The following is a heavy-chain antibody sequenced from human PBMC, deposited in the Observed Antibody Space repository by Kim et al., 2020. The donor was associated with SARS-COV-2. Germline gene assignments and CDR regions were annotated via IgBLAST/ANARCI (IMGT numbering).Heavy chain of an antibody. CDR3: VRDYVWGTVQGDY. J-gene: IGHJ4*02. CDR2: IKPDESEK. CDR1: GFTFSGYW. Sequence: GGSLRLSCAASGFTFSGYWMSWFRQAPGKGREWVANIKPDESEKYYGDSVKGRFTISRDNAKDSLFLQMNSLRAEDTAFYYCVRDYVWGTVQGDYWGQGTLVTVSS. D-gene: IGHD3-16*01. V-gene: IGHV3-7*03.